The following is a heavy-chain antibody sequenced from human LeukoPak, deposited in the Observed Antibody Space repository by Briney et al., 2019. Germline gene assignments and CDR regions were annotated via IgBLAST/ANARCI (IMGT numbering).Heavy chain of an antibody. Sequence: PGGSLRLSCAASGFTFSSYGMHWVRQAPGKGLDWVAVISYDGSNKFYVDSVKGRFTISKDNSKNTLYLQMNSLRAEDTAVYYCAKDSGGEYQLPAYYFDYWGQGTLVTVS. J-gene: IGHJ4*02. CDR3: AKDSGGEYQLPAYYFDY. V-gene: IGHV3-30*18. CDR2: ISYDGSNK. D-gene: IGHD2-2*01. CDR1: GFTFSSYG.